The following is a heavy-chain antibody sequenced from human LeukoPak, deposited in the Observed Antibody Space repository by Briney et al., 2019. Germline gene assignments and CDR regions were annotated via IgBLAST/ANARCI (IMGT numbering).Heavy chain of an antibody. Sequence: SETLSLTCAVYGGSFSGYYWSWIRQPPGKGLEWIGEINHSGSTNYNPSLKSRVTISVDTSKNQFSLKLSSVTAADTAVYYCARHGFWGGFGGRVAGMGLDYWGQGTLVTVSS. CDR3: ARHGFWGGFGGRVAGMGLDY. J-gene: IGHJ4*02. CDR2: INHSGST. CDR1: GGSFSGYY. D-gene: IGHD6-19*01. V-gene: IGHV4-34*01.